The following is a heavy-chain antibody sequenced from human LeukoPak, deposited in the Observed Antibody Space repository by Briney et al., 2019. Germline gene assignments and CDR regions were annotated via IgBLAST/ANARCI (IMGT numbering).Heavy chain of an antibody. Sequence: PSQTLSLTCAVSGGSISSGGYSWSWIWQPPGKGLEWIGYIYHSGSTYYNPSLKSRVTISVDRSKNQFSLKLSSVTAADTAVYYCARDPHDGSYGMDVWGQGTTVTVSS. CDR2: IYHSGST. CDR3: ARDPHDGSYGMDV. J-gene: IGHJ6*02. CDR1: GGSISSGGYS. V-gene: IGHV4-30-2*01. D-gene: IGHD5-24*01.